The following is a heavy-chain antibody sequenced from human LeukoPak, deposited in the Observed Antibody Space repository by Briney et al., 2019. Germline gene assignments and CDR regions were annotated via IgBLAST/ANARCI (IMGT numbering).Heavy chain of an antibody. V-gene: IGHV3-23*01. CDR1: GVTFSSYA. J-gene: IGHJ4*02. CDR3: AESESDRFAVFEY. Sequence: PGGSLRLSCAASGVTFSSYAMSWGRQSRGKGLEWGSAIRRSGGSTYYADSVKCRFTISRDNSKNTLYLQINSRRGQDTAVYYCAESESDRFAVFEYWGQGTLVTVSP. CDR2: IRRSGGST. D-gene: IGHD1-14*01.